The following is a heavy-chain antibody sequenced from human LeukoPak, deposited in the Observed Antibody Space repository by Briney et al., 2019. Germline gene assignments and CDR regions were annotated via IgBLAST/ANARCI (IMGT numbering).Heavy chain of an antibody. CDR2: IYSSGGT. J-gene: IGHJ4*02. Sequence: TSQTLSLTCTVSGGSISSYYWSWIRQPAGKGLEWIGRIYSSGGTNYNPSLNSRVTMSADTSKNQFSLRLSSMTAADTAVYYCRGGRVAGTEIFDYWGQGTLVTVSS. V-gene: IGHV4-4*07. CDR3: RGGRVAGTEIFDY. CDR1: GGSISSYY. D-gene: IGHD6-19*01.